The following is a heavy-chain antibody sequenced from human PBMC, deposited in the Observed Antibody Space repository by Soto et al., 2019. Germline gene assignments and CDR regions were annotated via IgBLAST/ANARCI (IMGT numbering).Heavy chain of an antibody. D-gene: IGHD6-19*01. CDR3: ARGAYSSGWYGRYWFDP. CDR1: GYTYTSYG. J-gene: IGHJ5*02. Sequence: SVKVSCKDSGYTYTSYGISWVRQAPGQGLEWMGWISAYNGNTNYAQKLQGRVTMTTDTSTSTAYMELRSLRSDDTAVYYCARGAYSSGWYGRYWFDPWGQGTLVTVSS. CDR2: ISAYNGNT. V-gene: IGHV1-18*01.